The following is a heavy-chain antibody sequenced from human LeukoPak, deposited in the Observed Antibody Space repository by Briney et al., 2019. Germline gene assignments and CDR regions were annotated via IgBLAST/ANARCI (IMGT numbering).Heavy chain of an antibody. V-gene: IGHV3-23*01. J-gene: IGHJ4*02. CDR2: ISGSGGST. CDR1: GFTFSSYA. CDR3: AKDPGTEDLAFDY. D-gene: IGHD2-15*01. Sequence: GGSLRLSCAASGFTFSSYAMNWVRQAPGKGLEWVSRISGSGGSTYYADSVKGRFSISRDNSKNTLHLQMNSLRVEDTAVYYCAKDPGTEDLAFDYWGQGTLVTVSS.